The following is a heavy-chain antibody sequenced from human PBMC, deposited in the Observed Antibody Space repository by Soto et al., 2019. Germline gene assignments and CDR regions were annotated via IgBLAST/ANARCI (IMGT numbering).Heavy chain of an antibody. Sequence: SETLSLTCTVSGGSISNFYWSWIRQPPGKGLEWIGYIYYSGSTNYNPSLKSRVTISVDTSKNQFSLKLSSVTAADTAVYYCARAKQGYSYGYEYYWGQGTLVTVSS. V-gene: IGHV4-59*08. CDR2: IYYSGST. CDR3: ARAKQGYSYGYEYY. D-gene: IGHD5-18*01. J-gene: IGHJ4*02. CDR1: GGSISNFY.